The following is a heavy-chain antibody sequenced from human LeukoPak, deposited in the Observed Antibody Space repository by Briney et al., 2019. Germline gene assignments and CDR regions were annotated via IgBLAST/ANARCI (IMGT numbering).Heavy chain of an antibody. Sequence: TSETLSLTCTVSGGSISSYYWSWIRQPPGKGLEWIGYIYYSGSTNYNPSLKSRVTISVDTSKNQFPLKLSSVTAADTAVYYCARLPDNGDTAFPYFDYWGQGTLVTVSS. J-gene: IGHJ4*02. V-gene: IGHV4-59*01. D-gene: IGHD5-18*01. CDR3: ARLPDNGDTAFPYFDY. CDR1: GGSISSYY. CDR2: IYYSGST.